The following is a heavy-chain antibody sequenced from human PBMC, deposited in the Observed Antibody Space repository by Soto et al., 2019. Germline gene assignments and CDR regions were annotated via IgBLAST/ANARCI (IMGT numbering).Heavy chain of an antibody. J-gene: IGHJ6*02. Sequence: SVKVSCKASGGTFSSYAISWVRQAPGQGLEWMGGIIPIFGTANYAQKFQGRVTITADKSTSTAYMELSSLRSEDTAVYYCAVCPTGAHKPTYYYYGMDVWGQGTTVTVSS. V-gene: IGHV1-69*06. CDR1: GGTFSSYA. CDR3: AVCPTGAHKPTYYYYGMDV. D-gene: IGHD1-26*01. CDR2: IIPIFGTA.